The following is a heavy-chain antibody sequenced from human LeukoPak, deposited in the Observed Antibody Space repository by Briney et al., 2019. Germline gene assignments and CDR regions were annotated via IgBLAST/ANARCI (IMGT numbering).Heavy chain of an antibody. CDR1: GGSFSGSY. CDR2: INHSGSP. D-gene: IGHD3-10*01. V-gene: IGHV4-34*01. J-gene: IGHJ5*02. Sequence: SETLSLTCAVYGGSFSGSYWSWIRQPPGKGLEWIGEINHSGSPNYNPSLKSRVTISVDTSKNQFSLKVTSVTAADTAVYYCARTGVTMVRGVILAAGDWFDPWGQGTLVTVSS. CDR3: ARTGVTMVRGVILAAGDWFDP.